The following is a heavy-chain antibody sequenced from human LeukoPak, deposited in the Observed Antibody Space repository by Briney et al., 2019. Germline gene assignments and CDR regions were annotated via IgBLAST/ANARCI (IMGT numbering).Heavy chain of an antibody. V-gene: IGHV3-23*01. CDR3: ARHDSFIPY. J-gene: IGHJ4*02. Sequence: PGGSLRLSCAASGFTFNDYAMSWVRQAEEKWLEWVSGISDTGRRTFYADSVKGRFTISRDDSKKTVYLQMNTLRAEDTAIYFCARHDSFIPYWGQGTLVTVSS. D-gene: IGHD3-16*02. CDR1: GFTFNDYA. CDR2: ISDTGRRT.